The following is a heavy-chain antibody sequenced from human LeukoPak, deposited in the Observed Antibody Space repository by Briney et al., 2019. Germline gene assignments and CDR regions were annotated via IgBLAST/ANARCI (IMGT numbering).Heavy chain of an antibody. CDR3: AKAPMEDSWYIHFDY. D-gene: IGHD6-13*01. J-gene: IGHJ4*02. Sequence: PGGSLRLSCAASGFTFSSYAMSWVRQAPGKGLEWVSAITNSGDNTYCADSVKGRFTISRDNSKNTLYLQINSLRAEDTAIYYCAKAPMEDSWYIHFDYWGQGTLVTVSS. CDR2: ITNSGDNT. CDR1: GFTFSSYA. V-gene: IGHV3-23*01.